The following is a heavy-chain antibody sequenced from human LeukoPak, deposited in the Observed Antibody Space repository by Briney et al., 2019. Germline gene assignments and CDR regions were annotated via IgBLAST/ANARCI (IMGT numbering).Heavy chain of an antibody. CDR2: IYHSGST. CDR3: ARASETYYYDSSGYYAFDY. Sequence: PSETLSLTCTVSAYSISSDYYWGWIRQPPGKGLEWIGSIYHSGSTYYNPSLKSRVTISVDTSKNQFSLKLSSVTAADTAVYYCARASETYYYDSSGYYAFDYWGQGTLVTVSS. D-gene: IGHD3-22*01. V-gene: IGHV4-38-2*02. CDR1: AYSISSDYY. J-gene: IGHJ4*02.